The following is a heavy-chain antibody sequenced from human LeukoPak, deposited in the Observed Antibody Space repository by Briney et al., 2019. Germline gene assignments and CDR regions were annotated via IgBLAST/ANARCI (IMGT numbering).Heavy chain of an antibody. V-gene: IGHV3-7*01. CDR1: GFTFSSYC. Sequence: PGGSLRVSCAASGFTFSSYCMSWVRQAPGKGLEWVANIKQDVSEKYYEDSVKGRFTISRDNAKNSLYLQMNSLRAEDTAVYYCARLGLLWFGEPFDSWGQGTLVTVSS. CDR3: ARLGLLWFGEPFDS. CDR2: IKQDVSEK. D-gene: IGHD3-10*01. J-gene: IGHJ4*02.